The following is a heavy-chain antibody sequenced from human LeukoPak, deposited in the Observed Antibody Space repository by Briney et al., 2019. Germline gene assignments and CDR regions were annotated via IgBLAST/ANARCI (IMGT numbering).Heavy chain of an antibody. D-gene: IGHD3-3*02. CDR3: ARAFSGSPFDY. CDR2: INHSGST. J-gene: IGHJ4*02. V-gene: IGHV4-34*01. Sequence: PSETLSLTCAVYGGSFSGYYWSWIRQPPGKGLEWIGEINHSGSTNYNPSLKSRVTISVDTSKNQFSLKLSPVTAADTAVYYCARAFSGSPFDYWGQGTLVTVSS. CDR1: GGSFSGYY.